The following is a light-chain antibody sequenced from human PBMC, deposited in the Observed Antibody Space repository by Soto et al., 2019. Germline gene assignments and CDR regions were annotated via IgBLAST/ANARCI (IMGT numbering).Light chain of an antibody. CDR3: SSSAGGYTWV. Sequence: QSALTQPPSASGSPGQSVTISCAGSSSDIGASNSVSWYQQHPGKAPKLMIYEVSKRPSGVPARFSGSKSGNTASLTVSGLQAEDEADYYCSSSAGGYTWVFGGGTKVTVL. CDR2: EVS. V-gene: IGLV2-8*01. CDR1: SSDIGASNS. J-gene: IGLJ3*02.